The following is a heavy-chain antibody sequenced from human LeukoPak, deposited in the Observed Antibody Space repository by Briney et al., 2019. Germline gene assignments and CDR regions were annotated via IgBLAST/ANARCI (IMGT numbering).Heavy chain of an antibody. V-gene: IGHV3-11*01. Sequence: GGSLRLSCAASGFTFSDYYMSWIRQAPGKGLERVSYISSSGSTIYYADSVKGRFTISRDNAKNSLYLQMNSLRAEDTAVYYCARSLTYYDILTGYNPLYYFDYWGQGTLVTVSS. D-gene: IGHD3-9*01. CDR2: ISSSGSTI. CDR3: ARSLTYYDILTGYNPLYYFDY. CDR1: GFTFSDYY. J-gene: IGHJ4*02.